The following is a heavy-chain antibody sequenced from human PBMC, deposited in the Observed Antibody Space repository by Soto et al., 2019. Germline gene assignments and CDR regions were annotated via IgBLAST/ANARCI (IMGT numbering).Heavy chain of an antibody. J-gene: IGHJ4*02. V-gene: IGHV3-23*01. CDR3: AKSDDFWSGYWHY. CDR2: ISGSGGST. D-gene: IGHD3-3*01. Sequence: EVQLLESGGGLVQPGGSLRLSCAASGFTFSSYAMNWVRQPPGKGLEWVSGISGSGGSTYYADSVKGRFTISRDNSKNTLFLQMNSLRAEDTAVYYCAKSDDFWSGYWHYWGQGTLVTVSS. CDR1: GFTFSSYA.